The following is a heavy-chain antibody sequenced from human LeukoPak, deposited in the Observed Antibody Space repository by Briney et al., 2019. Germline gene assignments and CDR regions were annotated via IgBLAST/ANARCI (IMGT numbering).Heavy chain of an antibody. V-gene: IGHV3-48*03. D-gene: IGHD3-10*01. Sequence: GGSLRLFCAASGYTFDNYDMNWVRQAPGKGLEWVSYISSSGSSKYYADSVKGRFTISRDNTKNSLFLQTNSLRDEDTAVYYCVRVYGSGSNCFYTWGQGTLVTVSS. CDR2: ISSSGSSK. J-gene: IGHJ5*02. CDR1: GYTFDNYD. CDR3: VRVYGSGSNCFYT.